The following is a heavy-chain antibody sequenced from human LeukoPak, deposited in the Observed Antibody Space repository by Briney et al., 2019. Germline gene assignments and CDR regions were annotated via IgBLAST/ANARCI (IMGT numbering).Heavy chain of an antibody. CDR1: GFTFSSYE. V-gene: IGHV3-48*03. CDR2: ISSSGDTI. J-gene: IGHJ4*02. CDR3: ATDSGHTFV. D-gene: IGHD3-16*01. Sequence: GGSLRLSCAASGFTFSSYEMNWVRQAPGKGLEWVSYISSSGDTIYYADSVKGRFTISRDNAKNSLYLQMNSLRADDTAVYYCATDSGHTFVWGQGNLVTVSS.